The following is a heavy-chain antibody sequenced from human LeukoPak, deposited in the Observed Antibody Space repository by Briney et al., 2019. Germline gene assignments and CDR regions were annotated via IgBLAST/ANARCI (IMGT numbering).Heavy chain of an antibody. D-gene: IGHD6-19*01. CDR2: IYYSGST. CDR3: ALSSGWSPLGVDY. V-gene: IGHV4-59*01. CDR1: GGSISSYY. Sequence: SETLSLTCTVSGGSISSYYWSWIRQPPGKGLEWIGYIYYSGSTNYNPSLKSRVTISVDTSKNQFSLKLSSVTAADTAVYYCALSSGWSPLGVDYWGQGTPVTVSS. J-gene: IGHJ4*02.